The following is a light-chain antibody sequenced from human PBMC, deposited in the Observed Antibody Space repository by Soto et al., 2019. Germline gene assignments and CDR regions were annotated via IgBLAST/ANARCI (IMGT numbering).Light chain of an antibody. CDR3: QQSYSTPIS. Sequence: DIRMTQSPSSLSASVGDTVTITCRASQSISSHLNRYQQKPGKAPNLLMYTASNLQSGVPSRFSGSGSGTDFTLTISSLQPEDFATYYCQQSYSTPISFGQGTRLEI. CDR2: TAS. J-gene: IGKJ5*01. CDR1: QSISSH. V-gene: IGKV1-39*01.